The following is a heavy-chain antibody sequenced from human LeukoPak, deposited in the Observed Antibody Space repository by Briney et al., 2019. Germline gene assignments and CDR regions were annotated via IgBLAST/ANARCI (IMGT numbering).Heavy chain of an antibody. CDR1: GYTFTSYG. CDR3: ARAGRQGQLLLGDGN. D-gene: IGHD2-2*01. Sequence: ASVKVSFKASGYTFTSYGISWVRQAPGQGLEWMGWISAYNGNTNYAQKLQGRVTMTTDTSTSTAYMELRSLRSDDTAVYYCARAGRQGQLLLGDGNWGQGTLVTVSS. V-gene: IGHV1-18*01. J-gene: IGHJ4*02. CDR2: ISAYNGNT.